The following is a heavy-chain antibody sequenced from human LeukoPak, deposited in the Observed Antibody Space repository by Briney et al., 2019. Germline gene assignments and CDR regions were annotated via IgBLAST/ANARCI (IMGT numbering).Heavy chain of an antibody. CDR1: GGSISSYY. CDR2: IYTSGST. V-gene: IGHV4-4*07. Sequence: SETLSLTCTVSGGSISSYYWSWIRQPAGKGLEWIGRIYTSGSTNYNPSLKSRVTMSVDTSKNQFSLKLSSVTAADTAVYYCAREEGYYDSSGYSSFDIWGQGTMVTVSS. J-gene: IGHJ3*02. CDR3: AREEGYYDSSGYSSFDI. D-gene: IGHD3-22*01.